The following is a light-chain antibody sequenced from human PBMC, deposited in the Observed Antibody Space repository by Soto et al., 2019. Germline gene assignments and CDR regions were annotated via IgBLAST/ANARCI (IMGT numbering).Light chain of an antibody. CDR1: QSVTSNY. Sequence: ENVLTQTPGTLPLSPGERATLSCRASQSVTSNYLAWYQQKPGQPPRLLIYGASSRATGIPDRFSGSGSGTDFSLTISRLEPEDFAVYYCQQYYYSATFGQGTRLEIK. CDR3: QQYYYSAT. V-gene: IGKV3-20*01. J-gene: IGKJ5*01. CDR2: GAS.